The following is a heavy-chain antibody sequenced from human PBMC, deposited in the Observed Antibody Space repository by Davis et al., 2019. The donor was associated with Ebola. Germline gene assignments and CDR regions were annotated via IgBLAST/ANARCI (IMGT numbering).Heavy chain of an antibody. D-gene: IGHD1-1*01. J-gene: IGHJ6*02. CDR2: IRYDGSNK. CDR1: GFTFSSYG. CDR3: ARRTGTTLGYYYYGMDV. V-gene: IGHV3-33*08. Sequence: GESLKISCAASGFTFSSYGMHWVRQAPGKWLEWVAFIRYDGSNKYYADSVKGRFTISRDNSKNTLYLQMNSLRAEDTAVYYCARRTGTTLGYYYYGMDVWGQGTTVTVSS.